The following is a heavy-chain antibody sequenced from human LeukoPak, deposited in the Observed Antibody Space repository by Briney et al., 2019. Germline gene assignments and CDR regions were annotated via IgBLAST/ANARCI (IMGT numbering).Heavy chain of an antibody. D-gene: IGHD2-15*01. J-gene: IGHJ5*02. CDR3: ARGRYCSGGSCYFGPTFDP. V-gene: IGHV3-21*04. CDR2: ISSTSAYK. Sequence: GGSLRLSCAASGFTFSSFTMNWVRQAPGKGLEWVSSISSTSAYKYYADSVKGRFTISRDNAKDSLYLQMNSLRADDTAVYYCARGRYCSGGSCYFGPTFDPWGQGTLVTVSS. CDR1: GFTFSSFT.